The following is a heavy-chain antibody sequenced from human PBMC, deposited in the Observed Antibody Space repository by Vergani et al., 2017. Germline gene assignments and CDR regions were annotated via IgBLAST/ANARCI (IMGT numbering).Heavy chain of an antibody. D-gene: IGHD5-18*01. J-gene: IGHJ4*02. Sequence: EVQLVESGGGLLQPGRSLRLSCAASGFTFDDYAMHWVRQAPGKGLEWVSGISWNSGSIGYADSVKGRFTISRDNAKNSLYLQMSSLRVEDTAIYYCAELYGDDGYSPFWGQGTLVTVSS. CDR3: AELYGDDGYSPF. CDR1: GFTFDDYA. V-gene: IGHV3-9*01. CDR2: ISWNSGSI.